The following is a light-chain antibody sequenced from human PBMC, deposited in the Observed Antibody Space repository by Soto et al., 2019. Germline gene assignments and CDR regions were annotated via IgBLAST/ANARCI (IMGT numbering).Light chain of an antibody. V-gene: IGLV1-47*01. CDR3: AAWDDSLTYV. Sequence: QSALTQPPSASGTPGQTVTVSCSGSSSNIASNYVSWYQQLPGTAPKLLIYRNNQRPSGVPDRFSGSKSGTSASLAISGLRSEDEADYYCAAWDDSLTYVFGTGTKVTVL. CDR1: SSNIASNY. J-gene: IGLJ1*01. CDR2: RNN.